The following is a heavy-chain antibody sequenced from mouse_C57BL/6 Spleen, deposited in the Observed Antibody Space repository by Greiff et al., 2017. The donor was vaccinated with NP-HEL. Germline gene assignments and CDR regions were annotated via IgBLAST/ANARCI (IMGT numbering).Heavy chain of an antibody. V-gene: IGHV5-6*01. Sequence: EVQLVESGGDLVKPGGSLKLSCAASGFTFSSYGMSWVRQTPDKRLEWVATISSGGSYTYYPDSVQGRFTITRDTAKNTLYLHMSSLKTEDTAMYYCARRVCTMVTTGRDYYAMDYWGQGTSVTVSS. J-gene: IGHJ4*01. CDR1: GFTFSSYG. D-gene: IGHD2-2*01. CDR2: ISSGGSYT. CDR3: ARRVCTMVTTGRDYYAMDY.